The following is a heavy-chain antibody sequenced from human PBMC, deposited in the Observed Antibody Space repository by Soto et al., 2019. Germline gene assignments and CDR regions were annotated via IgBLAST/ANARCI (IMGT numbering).Heavy chain of an antibody. J-gene: IGHJ6*02. CDR1: GGSISSYY. Sequence: SETLSLTCTVSGGSISSYYWSWIRQPPGKGLEWIGYIYYSGSTNYNPSLKSRVTISVDTSKNQFSLKLSSVTAADTAEYYCARHRISRDDFVWGSYRSYYYYGMDVWGQGTTVTVSS. CDR3: ARHRISRDDFVWGSYRSYYYYGMDV. CDR2: IYYSGST. D-gene: IGHD3-16*02. V-gene: IGHV4-59*08.